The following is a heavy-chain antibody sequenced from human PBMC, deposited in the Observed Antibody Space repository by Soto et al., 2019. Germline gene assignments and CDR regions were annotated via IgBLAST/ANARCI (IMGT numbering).Heavy chain of an antibody. V-gene: IGHV1-18*01. CDR3: ARDQVDWSLSDAFDI. D-gene: IGHD3-9*01. CDR1: GYTFTSYG. CDR2: ISAYNGNT. Sequence: VNVTYKASGYTFTSYGSISVRQAPVQGLEWMGWISAYNGNTNYAQKLQGRVTMTTDTSTSTAYMELRSLRSDDTAVYYCARDQVDWSLSDAFDIWGQGTMVTVSS. J-gene: IGHJ3*02.